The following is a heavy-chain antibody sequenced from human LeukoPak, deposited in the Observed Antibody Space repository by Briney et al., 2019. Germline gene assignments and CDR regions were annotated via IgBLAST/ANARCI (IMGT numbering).Heavy chain of an antibody. V-gene: IGHV4-34*01. J-gene: IGHJ6*03. CDR3: ARRRGYYGSGSYYSPHYYYYYMDV. D-gene: IGHD3-10*01. Sequence: SETLSLTCAVYGGSFSGYYRSWIRQPPGKGLEWIGEINHSGSTNYNPSLKSRVTISLDTSRNQFSLKVNSVTAADTAVYYCARRRGYYGSGSYYSPHYYYYYMDVWGKGTTVTISS. CDR1: GGSFSGYY. CDR2: INHSGST.